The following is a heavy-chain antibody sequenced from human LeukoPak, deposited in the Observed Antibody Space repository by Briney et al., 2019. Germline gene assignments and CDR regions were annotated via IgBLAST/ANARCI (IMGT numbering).Heavy chain of an antibody. V-gene: IGHV4-34*01. D-gene: IGHD3-22*01. Sequence: SETLSLTCTVSGGSISGYYWSWIRQPPGKGLEWIGEINHSGSTNYNPSLKSRVTMSVDTSKNQFSLKLSSVTAADTAVYYCARRSIVVAAVDYWGQGTLVTVSS. J-gene: IGHJ4*02. CDR1: GGSISGYY. CDR3: ARRSIVVAAVDY. CDR2: INHSGST.